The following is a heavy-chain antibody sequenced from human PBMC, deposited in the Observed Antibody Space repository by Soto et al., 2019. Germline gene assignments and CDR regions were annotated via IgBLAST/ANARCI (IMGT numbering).Heavy chain of an antibody. J-gene: IGHJ4*02. CDR2: INAGNGNT. CDR3: ASESYGGEFDY. CDR1: GYTFTSYA. D-gene: IGHD4-17*01. V-gene: IGHV1-3*05. Sequence: QVQLVQSGAEEKKPGASVKVSCEASGYTFTSYAMHRVRQATGQRLEWMGWINAGNGNTKYSQKFQGRVTITRDTSASTAYMELSSLRSEDTAVYYCASESYGGEFDYWGQGTLVTVPS.